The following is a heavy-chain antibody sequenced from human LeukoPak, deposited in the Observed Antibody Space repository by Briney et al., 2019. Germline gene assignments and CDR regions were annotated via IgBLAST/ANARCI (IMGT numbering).Heavy chain of an antibody. Sequence: GGSLRLSCAASGFSFSSYSMDWVRQAPGKGLEWVSSISSGSSFIYYADSVRGRFTTSRDNAKNSLYLQMNSLRAEDTAVYYCVRGPATDPFDYWGQGTLGTGSS. J-gene: IGHJ4*02. CDR1: GFSFSSYS. D-gene: IGHD4-17*01. CDR2: ISSGSSFI. CDR3: VRGPATDPFDY. V-gene: IGHV3-21*01.